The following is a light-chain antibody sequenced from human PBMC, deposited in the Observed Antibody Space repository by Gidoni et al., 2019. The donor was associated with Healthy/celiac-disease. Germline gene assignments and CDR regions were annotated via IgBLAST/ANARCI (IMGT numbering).Light chain of an antibody. J-gene: IGKJ3*01. V-gene: IGKV3-11*01. CDR1: TSVSSY. CDR2: DAS. Sequence: IVLTQSPATLSLSPGERATLSCRASTSVSSYLAWYQQKPGQAPRLLIYDASNRATGIPPRFSGSGSGTDFTLTISRLEPEDFAVYYCQQRSNSLTFGPGTKVDIK. CDR3: QQRSNSLT.